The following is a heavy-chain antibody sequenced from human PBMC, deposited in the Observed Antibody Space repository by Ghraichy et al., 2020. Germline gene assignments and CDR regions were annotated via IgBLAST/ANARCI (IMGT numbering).Heavy chain of an antibody. D-gene: IGHD3-16*01. Sequence: LSLTCTVSGGSISSGTSYWGWIRQAPGKGLEWIGSMFYSGATDYNPSLKSRFSIFVDTPKNQLSLNLRSVTTADSAVYYCARHDLIRDAYDVWGQGTMVTVSS. V-gene: IGHV4-39*01. CDR1: GGSISSGTSY. CDR3: ARHDLIRDAYDV. CDR2: MFYSGAT. J-gene: IGHJ3*01.